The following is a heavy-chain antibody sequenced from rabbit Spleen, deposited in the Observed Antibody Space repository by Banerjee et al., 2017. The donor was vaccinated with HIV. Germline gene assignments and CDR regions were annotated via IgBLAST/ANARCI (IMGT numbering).Heavy chain of an antibody. Sequence: QSLEESGGDLVKPGASLTLTCTASGFSFSSSYYMCWVRQAPGKGLECIACIYPDSSGSTYNASWAKGRFTISKTKSTTVTLQMTSLTAADTAAYFCARGSATMTMVITGYYLNLWGQGTLVTVS. V-gene: IGHV1S40*01. CDR1: GFSFSSSYY. D-gene: IGHD2-1*01. CDR2: IYPDSSGST. CDR3: ARGSATMTMVITGYYLNL. J-gene: IGHJ4*01.